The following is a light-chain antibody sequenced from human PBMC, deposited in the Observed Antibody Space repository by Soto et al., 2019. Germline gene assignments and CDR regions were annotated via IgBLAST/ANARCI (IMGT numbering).Light chain of an antibody. CDR3: ASYTGSSTYL. J-gene: IGLJ3*02. CDR1: SGDVGFYDF. Sequence: QSALTQPASMSGSPGQSITISCTGTSGDVGFYDFVSWYQQHPGKVPRLIIYGVTKRPSGVSHRSSGSKSGNTASLTISGLQVEDEAAYSCASYTGSSTYLFGGGTKLTVL. V-gene: IGLV2-14*03. CDR2: GVT.